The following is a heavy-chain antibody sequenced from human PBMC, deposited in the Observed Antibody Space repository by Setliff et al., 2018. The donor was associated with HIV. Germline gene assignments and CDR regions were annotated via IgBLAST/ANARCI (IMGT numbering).Heavy chain of an antibody. Sequence: SETLSLTCTVSGGSIRSGSKYWSWIRQPAGKGLEWIGRIYSSGSTNYNPSLKSRVIISVDTSKNQLSLKLSSVTAADTAMYYCARGRGRTFYYDSSGSRAFDIWGQGTMVTVSS. CDR3: ARGRGRTFYYDSSGSRAFDI. CDR2: IYSSGST. D-gene: IGHD3-22*01. CDR1: GGSIRSGSKY. J-gene: IGHJ3*02. V-gene: IGHV4-61*02.